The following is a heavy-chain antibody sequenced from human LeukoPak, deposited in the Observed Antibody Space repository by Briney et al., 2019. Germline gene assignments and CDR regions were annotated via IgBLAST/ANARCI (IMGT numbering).Heavy chain of an antibody. V-gene: IGHV4-38-2*02. Sequence: SETLSLTCTVSGYSISSGYYWGWIRQPPGKGLEWIGSIYHSGSTYYNPSLKSRVTISVDTSKNQFSLKLSSVTAADTAVYYCAREGARPRYGSGSTFDYWGQGTLVTVSS. CDR2: IYHSGST. D-gene: IGHD3-10*01. CDR1: GYSISSGYY. CDR3: AREGARPRYGSGSTFDY. J-gene: IGHJ4*02.